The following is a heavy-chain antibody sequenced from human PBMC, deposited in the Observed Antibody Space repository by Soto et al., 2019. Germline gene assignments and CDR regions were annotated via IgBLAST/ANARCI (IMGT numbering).Heavy chain of an antibody. CDR1: GGSISSSSYY. Sequence: QLQLQESGPGLVKPSETLSLTCTVSGGSISSSSYYWGWIRQPPGKGLEWIGSIYYSGSTYYNPSLKSRVTISVDTSKNQFSLKLSSVTAADTAVYYCARTRAVWFDPWSQGTLVTVTS. CDR2: IYYSGST. CDR3: ARTRAVWFDP. V-gene: IGHV4-39*01. D-gene: IGHD6-19*01. J-gene: IGHJ5*02.